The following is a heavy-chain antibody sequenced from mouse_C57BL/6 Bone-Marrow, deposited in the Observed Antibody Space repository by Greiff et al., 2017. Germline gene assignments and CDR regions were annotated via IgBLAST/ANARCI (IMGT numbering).Heavy chain of an antibody. CDR2: INPGSGGT. CDR1: GYAFTNYL. J-gene: IGHJ2*01. CDR3: ARGDWGYVDY. Sequence: QVQLQQSGAELVRPGTSVKVSCKASGYAFTNYLIEWVKQRPGQGLEWIGVINPGSGGTNYNEKFKGKATLTADKSSSTAYMQLSSLTSEDSAVYYCARGDWGYVDYWGQGTTLTVSS. V-gene: IGHV1-54*01.